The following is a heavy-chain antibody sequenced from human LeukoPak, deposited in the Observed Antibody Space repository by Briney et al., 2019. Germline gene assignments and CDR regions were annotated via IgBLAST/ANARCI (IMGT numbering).Heavy chain of an antibody. CDR3: ARAGYCSGGSCLYYFDY. V-gene: IGHV1-2*04. CDR2: INPNSGGT. Sequence: GASVKVSCKASGYTFTGYYMHWVRQAPEQGLEWMGWINPNSGGTNYAQKFQGWVTMTRDTSISTAYMELSRLRSDDTAVYYCARAGYCSGGSCLYYFDYWGQGTLVTVSS. J-gene: IGHJ4*02. CDR1: GYTFTGYY. D-gene: IGHD2-15*01.